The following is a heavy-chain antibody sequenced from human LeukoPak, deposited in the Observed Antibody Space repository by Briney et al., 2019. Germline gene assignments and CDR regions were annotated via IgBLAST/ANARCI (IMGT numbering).Heavy chain of an antibody. J-gene: IGHJ4*02. CDR1: GFTFSSYS. D-gene: IGHD1-26*01. Sequence: GGSLRPSCAASGFTFSSYSMNWVRQAPGKGLEWVSSISSSSSYIYYADSVKGRFTISRDNAKNSLYLQMNSLRAEDTAVYYCARDGSGSYYFDYWGQGTLVTVSS. CDR3: ARDGSGSYYFDY. CDR2: ISSSSSYI. V-gene: IGHV3-21*01.